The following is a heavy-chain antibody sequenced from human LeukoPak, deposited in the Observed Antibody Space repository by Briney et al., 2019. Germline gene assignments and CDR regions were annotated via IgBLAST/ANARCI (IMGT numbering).Heavy chain of an antibody. CDR3: TAAYGSGSPFDY. D-gene: IGHD3-10*01. Sequence: GGSLRLSCTASGFTFGDYAMSWFRQAPGKGLEWVGFIRRKVYGGTTEYAAAVKGRFTISRDDSKSIAYLQMNSLKTGDTAVYYCTAAYGSGSPFDYWGQGTLVTVSS. J-gene: IGHJ4*02. V-gene: IGHV3-49*03. CDR2: IRRKVYGGTT. CDR1: GFTFGDYA.